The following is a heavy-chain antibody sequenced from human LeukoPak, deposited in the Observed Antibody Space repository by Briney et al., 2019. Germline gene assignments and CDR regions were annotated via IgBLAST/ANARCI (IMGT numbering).Heavy chain of an antibody. V-gene: IGHV1-18*01. D-gene: IGHD3-22*01. CDR1: GYTFTSYG. J-gene: IGHJ4*02. CDR3: AKASRSIKVVLITTSYYFDY. Sequence: GASVKVSCKASGYTFTSYGISWVRQAPGQGLEWMGWISAYNGNTNYAQKLQGRVTMTTDTSTSTAYMELRSLRSDDTAVYYCAKASRSIKVVLITTSYYFDYWGQGTLVTVSS. CDR2: ISAYNGNT.